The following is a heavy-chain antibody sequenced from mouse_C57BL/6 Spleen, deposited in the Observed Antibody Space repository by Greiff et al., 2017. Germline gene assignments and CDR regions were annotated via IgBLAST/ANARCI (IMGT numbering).Heavy chain of an antibody. CDR2: ISYDGSN. V-gene: IGHV3-6*01. J-gene: IGHJ1*03. CDR1: GYSITSGYY. CDR3: AREGGYSYFDV. Sequence: EVQLQESGPGLVKPSQSLSLTCSVTGYSITSGYYWNWIRQFPGNKLEWMGYISYDGSNNYNPSLKNRISITRDTSKNQFFLKLNSVTTEDTATYYCAREGGYSYFDVWGTGTTVTVSS.